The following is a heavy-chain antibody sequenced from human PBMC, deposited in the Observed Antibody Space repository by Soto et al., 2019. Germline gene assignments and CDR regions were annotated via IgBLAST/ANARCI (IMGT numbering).Heavy chain of an antibody. V-gene: IGHV3-30-3*01. CDR2: ISYDGSNK. J-gene: IGHJ4*02. Sequence: QVQLVESGGGVVQPGRSLRLSCAASGFTFSSYAMHWVRQAPGKGLEWVAVISYDGSNKYYAASVKGRFTISRDNSKNTLYLQMNSLRAEDTAVYYCARGARSTVAGHPLRYWDQGTLVTVSS. CDR1: GFTFSSYA. CDR3: ARGARSTVAGHPLRY. D-gene: IGHD6-19*01.